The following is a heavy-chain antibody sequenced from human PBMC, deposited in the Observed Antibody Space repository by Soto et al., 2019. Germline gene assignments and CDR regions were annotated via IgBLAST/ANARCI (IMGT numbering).Heavy chain of an antibody. V-gene: IGHV1-18*04. CDR3: ARVGDIVVVGPWFDP. CDR2: ISAYNGNT. D-gene: IGHD2-2*01. J-gene: IGHJ5*02. Sequence: ASVKVSCKASGYTFTDYGISWVRQAPGQGLEWIGWISAYNGNTNNAQKLQDRVTMTTDSSTSTAYMELRSLRSDDTAVYYCARVGDIVVVGPWFDPWGQGTLVTVSS. CDR1: GYTFTDYG.